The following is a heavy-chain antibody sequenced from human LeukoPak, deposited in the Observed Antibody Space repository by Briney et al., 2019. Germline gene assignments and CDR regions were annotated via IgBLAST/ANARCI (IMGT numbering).Heavy chain of an antibody. V-gene: IGHV4-34*01. D-gene: IGHD6-19*01. CDR1: GGSFSGYY. CDR2: INHSGST. J-gene: IGHJ6*03. Sequence: PSETLSLTCAVYGGSFSGYYWSWIRQPPGKGLEWIGEINHSGSTNYNPSLKSRVTISVDTSKNQFSLKLSSVTAADTAVYYCARVIKVSSGWYGNYYYCYMDVWGKGTTVTVSS. CDR3: ARVIKVSSGWYGNYYYCYMDV.